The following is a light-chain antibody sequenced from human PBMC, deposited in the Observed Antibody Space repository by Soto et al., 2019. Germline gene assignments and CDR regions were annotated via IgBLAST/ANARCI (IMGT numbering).Light chain of an antibody. Sequence: IQMTQSPSSLSASVGDRVTISCRASQGIRSYLNWYQQKPGKAPKLLIYAASSLQTGVSSRFSGSGSGTDFTLTISNLQPEDFATYYCQQTSSTPTFGGGTKVDI. J-gene: IGKJ4*01. CDR3: QQTSSTPT. CDR2: AAS. CDR1: QGIRSY. V-gene: IGKV1-39*01.